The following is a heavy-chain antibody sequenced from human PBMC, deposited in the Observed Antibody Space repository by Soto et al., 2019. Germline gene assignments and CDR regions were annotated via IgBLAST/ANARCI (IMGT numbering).Heavy chain of an antibody. D-gene: IGHD3-22*01. CDR1: GGTFSSYA. CDR2: IIPIFGTA. Sequence: QVQLVQSGAEVKKPGSSVKVSCKASGGTFSSYAISWVRQAPGQGLEWMGGIIPIFGTADYAQKFQGRVTSTADYSTSTGNMELSSLRSEDTAVYYCASHYDSSGYYYRGLDYWGQGTLVTVSS. CDR3: ASHYDSSGYYYRGLDY. J-gene: IGHJ4*02. V-gene: IGHV1-69*12.